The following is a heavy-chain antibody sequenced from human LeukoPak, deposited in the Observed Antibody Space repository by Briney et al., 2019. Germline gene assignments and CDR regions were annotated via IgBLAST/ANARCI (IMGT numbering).Heavy chain of an antibody. J-gene: IGHJ4*02. Sequence: ASVKVSCKASGGTFSRYAISWVRQAPGQGLEWMGRIIPILGIANYAQKFQGRVTITADKSTSTAYMELSSLRSEDTAVYYCASGDCSGGSCYSFDYWGQGTLVTVSS. V-gene: IGHV1-69*04. CDR2: IIPILGIA. D-gene: IGHD2-15*01. CDR3: ASGDCSGGSCYSFDY. CDR1: GGTFSRYA.